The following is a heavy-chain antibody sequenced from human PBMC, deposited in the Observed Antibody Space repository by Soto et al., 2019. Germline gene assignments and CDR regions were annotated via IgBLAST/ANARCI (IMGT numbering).Heavy chain of an antibody. CDR2: IYYSGST. J-gene: IGHJ6*02. D-gene: IGHD3-3*01. Sequence: SETLSLTCTVSGGSISSYYWSWIRQPPGKGLEWIGYIYYSGSTNYNPSPKSRVTISVDTSKNNFSLKLSSVTAADTAVYYCARGAPQEWLRFLEWLPTMFRYYYYYMDVWGQGTTVTVSS. V-gene: IGHV4-59*01. CDR3: ARGAPQEWLRFLEWLPTMFRYYYYYMDV. CDR1: GGSISSYY.